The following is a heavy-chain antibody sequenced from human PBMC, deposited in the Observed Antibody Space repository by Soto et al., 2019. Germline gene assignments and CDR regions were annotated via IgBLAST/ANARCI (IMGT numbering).Heavy chain of an antibody. V-gene: IGHV3-33*08. D-gene: IGHD4-17*01. Sequence: GGSLRLSCAASGFTFSSYSMNWVRQAPGKGLEWVAVIWYDGSNKYYADSVKGRFTISRDNSKNTLYLQMNSLRAEDTAVYYCARTPIGDYVFDYWGQGTLVTVSS. CDR1: GFTFSSYS. CDR2: IWYDGSNK. J-gene: IGHJ4*02. CDR3: ARTPIGDYVFDY.